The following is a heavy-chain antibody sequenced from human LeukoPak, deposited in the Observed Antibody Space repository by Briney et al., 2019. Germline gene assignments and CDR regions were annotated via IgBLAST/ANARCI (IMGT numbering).Heavy chain of an antibody. CDR1: GFTINNYA. V-gene: IGHV3-23*01. CDR2: ITGSDDST. Sequence: GGSLRLSCAASGFTINNYAMTWVRQAPGKGLEWVSTITGSDDSTYYADSVKGRFTISRDNSKNTLYLQMNSLRAEDTAVYYCARAFRTFGVVPPDYWGQGTLVSVSS. D-gene: IGHD3-3*02. J-gene: IGHJ4*02. CDR3: ARAFRTFGVVPPDY.